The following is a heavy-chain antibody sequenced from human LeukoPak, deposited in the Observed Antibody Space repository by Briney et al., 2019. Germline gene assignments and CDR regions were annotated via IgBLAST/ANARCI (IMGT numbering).Heavy chain of an antibody. CDR2: ISSSSGYI. V-gene: IGHV3-21*04. CDR3: AKGIHYYGSGSYCFDY. CDR1: GFTFSSYS. D-gene: IGHD3-10*01. Sequence: GGSLRLSCAASGFTFSSYSMNWVRQAPGKGLEWVSSISSSSGYIYYADSVKGRFTISRDNSKNTLYLQMNSLRAEDTAVYYCAKGIHYYGSGSYCFDYWGQGTLVTVSS. J-gene: IGHJ4*02.